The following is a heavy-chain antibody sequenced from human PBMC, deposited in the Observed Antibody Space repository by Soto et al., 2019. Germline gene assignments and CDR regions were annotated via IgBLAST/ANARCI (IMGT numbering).Heavy chain of an antibody. J-gene: IGHJ3*02. CDR3: VRDLQLRGHPFDI. D-gene: IGHD1-1*01. Sequence: EVQLVESGGGLVQPGGSLRLSCAASGFSFSSSWMHWVRQAPGKGLVWVSRISFDGTATTSADAVKGRFIISRDNAKNTLFLQMHNLRADDTGMYYCVRDLQLRGHPFDIWGQGTVVSVSS. CDR1: GFSFSSSW. V-gene: IGHV3-74*03. CDR2: ISFDGTAT.